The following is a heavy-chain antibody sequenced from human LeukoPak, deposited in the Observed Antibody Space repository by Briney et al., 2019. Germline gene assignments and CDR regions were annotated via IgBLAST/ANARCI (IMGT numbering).Heavy chain of an antibody. CDR2: IYYSGST. CDR3: ASSKKDYYGMDV. Sequence: SETLSLTCTVSGGSISSGGYYWSWIRQPPGKGLEWVGYIYYSGSTYYNPSLKRRATISVDTSKNQFSLKLSSVTAADTAVYYCASSKKDYYGMDVWGQGTTVTVSS. J-gene: IGHJ6*02. V-gene: IGHV4-31*03. CDR1: GGSISSGGYY.